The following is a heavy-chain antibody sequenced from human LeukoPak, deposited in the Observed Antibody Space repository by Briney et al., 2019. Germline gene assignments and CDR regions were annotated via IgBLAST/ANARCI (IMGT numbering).Heavy chain of an antibody. CDR1: GFTFSSNY. V-gene: IGHV3-66*02. Sequence: PGGSLRLSCAASGFTFSSNYMSWVSQARGKGLEWVSVIYSGGSTYYADSVKGRFTISRDNSKNTLYLQMNSLRAEDTAVYYCARDRAGATRYDAFDIWGQGTMVTVSS. CDR2: IYSGGST. D-gene: IGHD1-26*01. CDR3: ARDRAGATRYDAFDI. J-gene: IGHJ3*02.